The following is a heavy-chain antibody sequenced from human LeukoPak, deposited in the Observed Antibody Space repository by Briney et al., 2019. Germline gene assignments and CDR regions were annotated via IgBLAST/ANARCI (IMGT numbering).Heavy chain of an antibody. CDR2: INTNTGNP. J-gene: IGHJ3*02. D-gene: IGHD3-10*01. V-gene: IGHV7-4-1*02. Sequence: ASVKVSCKASGYTFTSYAMNWVRQAPGQELEWMGWINTNTGNPTYAQGFTGRFVFSLDTSVSTAYLQISSLKAEDTAVYYCARAQRYYYGSGSYYPDAFDIWGQGTMVTVSS. CDR3: ARAQRYYYGSGSYYPDAFDI. CDR1: GYTFTSYA.